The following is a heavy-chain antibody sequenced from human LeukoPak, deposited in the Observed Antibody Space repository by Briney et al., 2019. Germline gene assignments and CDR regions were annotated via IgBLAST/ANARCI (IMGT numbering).Heavy chain of an antibody. CDR2: IYYSGST. CDR3: ARQGFPVKPWDY. J-gene: IGHJ4*02. V-gene: IGHV4-39*01. CDR1: GGFISSSTSY. Sequence: ASETLSLTCTVSGGFISSSTSYWGWIRQPPGKGLEWIGDIYYSGSTYSHPSLKSRVTISVDTSKNQFSLKLSSVTAADTAVYYCARQGFPVKPWDYWGQGTLVTVSS.